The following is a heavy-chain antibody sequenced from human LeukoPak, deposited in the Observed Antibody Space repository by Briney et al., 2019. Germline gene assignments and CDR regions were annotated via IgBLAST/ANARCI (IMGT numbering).Heavy chain of an antibody. CDR3: ARAGWFGEPESWFDP. D-gene: IGHD3-10*01. V-gene: IGHV3-30*02. CDR2: IRYDGSNK. J-gene: IGHJ5*02. Sequence: GGSLRLSCAASGFTFSSYGMHWVRQAPGKGLEWVAFIRYDGSNKYYADSVKGRFTISRDNSKNTLYLQMNSLRAEDTAVYYCARAGWFGEPESWFDPWGQGTLVTVPS. CDR1: GFTFSSYG.